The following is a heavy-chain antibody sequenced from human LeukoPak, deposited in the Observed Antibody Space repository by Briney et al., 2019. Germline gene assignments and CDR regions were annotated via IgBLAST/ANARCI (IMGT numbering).Heavy chain of an antibody. CDR3: ARGDTAMAFYYFDY. J-gene: IGHJ4*02. V-gene: IGHV1-69*06. CDR2: IIPIFGTA. Sequence: SVKVSCKASGGTFSSYAISWVRQAPGQGREWMGGIIPIFGTANYAQKFQGRVTITADKSTSTAYMELSSPRSEDTAVYYCARGDTAMAFYYFDYWGQGTLVTVTS. CDR1: GGTFSSYA. D-gene: IGHD5-18*01.